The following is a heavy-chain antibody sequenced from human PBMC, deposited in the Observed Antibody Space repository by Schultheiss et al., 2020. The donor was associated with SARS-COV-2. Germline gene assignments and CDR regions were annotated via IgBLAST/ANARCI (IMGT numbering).Heavy chain of an antibody. CDR3: ARDVFGGAWKVGATRY. CDR2: ISAYNGNT. D-gene: IGHD1-26*01. V-gene: IGHV1-18*01. Sequence: GESLKISCKASGYTFTSYDINWVRQATGQGLEWMGWISAYNGNTNYAQKLQGRVTMTTDTSTSTAYMELRSLRSDDTAVYYCARDVFGGAWKVGATRYWGQGALVTVSS. J-gene: IGHJ4*02. CDR1: GYTFTSYD.